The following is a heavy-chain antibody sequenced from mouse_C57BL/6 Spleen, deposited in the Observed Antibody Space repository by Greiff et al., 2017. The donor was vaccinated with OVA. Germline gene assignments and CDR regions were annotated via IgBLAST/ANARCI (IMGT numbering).Heavy chain of an antibody. V-gene: IGHV1-80*01. CDR2: IYPGDGDT. CDR1: GYAFSSYW. Sequence: VKLMESGAELVKPGASVKISCKASGYAFSSYWMNWVKQRPGKGLEWIGQIYPGDGDTNYNGKFKGKATLTADKSSSTAYMQLSSLTSEDSAVYFCARDGYMDYWGQGTSVTVSS. D-gene: IGHD2-3*01. CDR3: ARDGYMDY. J-gene: IGHJ4*01.